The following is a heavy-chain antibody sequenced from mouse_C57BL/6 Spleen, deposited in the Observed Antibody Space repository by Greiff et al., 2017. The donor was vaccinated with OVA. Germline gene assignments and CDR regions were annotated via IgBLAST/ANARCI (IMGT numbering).Heavy chain of an antibody. Sequence: QVQLQQPGTELVKPGASVKLSCKASGYTFTSYWMHWVKQRPGQGLEWIGNINPSNGGTNYNEKFKSKATLTVDKSSSTAYLQLSSLTSEDTAVSYCTRLGGYDYGAWFAYWGQGTLVTVSA. CDR2: INPSNGGT. J-gene: IGHJ3*01. CDR1: GYTFTSYW. V-gene: IGHV1-53*01. D-gene: IGHD2-4*01. CDR3: TRLGGYDYGAWFAY.